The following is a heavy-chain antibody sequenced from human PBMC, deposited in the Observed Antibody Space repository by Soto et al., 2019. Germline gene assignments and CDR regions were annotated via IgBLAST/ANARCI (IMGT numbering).Heavy chain of an antibody. J-gene: IGHJ4*02. CDR3: AKALGYCSSTSCYSPTDY. V-gene: IGHV3-23*01. Sequence: GGSLRLSCAASGFTFSSSAMSWVRQAPGKGLEWVSAISGSGGSTYYGDSVKGRVTISRDNSKNTLYLQMNSLRAEDTAVYYCAKALGYCSSTSCYSPTDYWGQGTLVTVSS. CDR1: GFTFSSSA. CDR2: ISGSGGST. D-gene: IGHD2-2*01.